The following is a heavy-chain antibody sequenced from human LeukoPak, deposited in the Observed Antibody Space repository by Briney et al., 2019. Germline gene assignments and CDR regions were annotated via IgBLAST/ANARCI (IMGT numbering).Heavy chain of an antibody. Sequence: HPGGSLRLSCAASGFTFSRYWMTWVRQAPGKGLEWVANIKQDGSEKYYVDSVKGRFTISRDNAKNSLYLQMNSLRAEDTAVYYCARDYYYYDSGSYYTNIANWGQGTLVTVSS. J-gene: IGHJ4*02. CDR3: ARDYYYYDSGSYYTNIAN. D-gene: IGHD3-10*01. V-gene: IGHV3-7*01. CDR1: GFTFSRYW. CDR2: IKQDGSEK.